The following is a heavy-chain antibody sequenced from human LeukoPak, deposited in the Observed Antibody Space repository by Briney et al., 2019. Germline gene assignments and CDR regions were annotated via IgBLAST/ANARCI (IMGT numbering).Heavy chain of an antibody. V-gene: IGHV3-7*03. J-gene: IGHJ3*02. CDR3: AKVGPQIYAFDI. CDR1: GFTFSSYW. Sequence: GGSLRLSCAASGFTFSSYWMTWVRQAPGKGLEWVANINQDGSEKYYVDSVKGRFTISRDNSKNTLYLQMNSLRAEDTAVYYCAKVGPQIYAFDIWGQGTMVTVSS. D-gene: IGHD5-12*01. CDR2: INQDGSEK.